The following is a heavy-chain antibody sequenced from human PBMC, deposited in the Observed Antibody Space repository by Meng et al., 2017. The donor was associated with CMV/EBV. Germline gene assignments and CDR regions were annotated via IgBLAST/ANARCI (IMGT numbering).Heavy chain of an antibody. D-gene: IGHD3-22*01. CDR2: ISSSGSTI. J-gene: IGHJ6*02. V-gene: IGHV3-48*03. Sequence: GGSLRLSCAASGFPFSTYEMNWVRQAPGKGLEWVSYISSSGSTIYYADSVKGRFTFSRDNAKNPLYVQMNSLRAEDTAVYYCARMYYYDSSRGMDVWGQGTTVTVS. CDR3: ARMYYYDSSRGMDV. CDR1: GFPFSTYE.